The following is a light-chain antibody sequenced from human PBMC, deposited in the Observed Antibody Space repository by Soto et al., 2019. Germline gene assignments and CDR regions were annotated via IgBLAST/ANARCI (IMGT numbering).Light chain of an antibody. CDR3: QQYGSSPLT. V-gene: IGKV3-20*01. CDR1: QSVSSSY. J-gene: IGKJ3*01. Sequence: EIVLTQSPGTLSLSPGERATLSCRANQSVSSSYLAWYQQKPGQAPRLLIYGASSRATGIPDRFSGSGSGTDFTLTISILEPEDFAVYYCQQYGSSPLTFGPGTKVDIK. CDR2: GAS.